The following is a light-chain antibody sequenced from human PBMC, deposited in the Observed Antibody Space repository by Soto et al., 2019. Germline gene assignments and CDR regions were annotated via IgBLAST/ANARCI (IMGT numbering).Light chain of an antibody. CDR2: AAS. J-gene: IGKJ4*01. CDR3: QKSYGTPLT. Sequence: DMEMTQSPSSLSASVGDRVTITCRASQSISNYLNWYQHKPGKVPKLLIYAASSLQSGVPTRFSGRGSGTDFTSTINRLQPEDFATYYCQKSYGTPLTFGGGTKIEIK. V-gene: IGKV1-39*01. CDR1: QSISNY.